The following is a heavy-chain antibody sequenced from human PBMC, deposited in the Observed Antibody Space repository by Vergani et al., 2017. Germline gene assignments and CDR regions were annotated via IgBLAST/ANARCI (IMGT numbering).Heavy chain of an antibody. Sequence: EVQLVESGGGLIKPGGSLRLSCAASGFTFSNAWMSWVRQAPGKGLEWVGRIKSKTDGGTTDYAAPVKGRFTISRDDSKNTRYLQMNSLKTEDTAVYYCARKVAGTSYYYYGMDVWGQGTTVTVSS. J-gene: IGHJ6*02. V-gene: IGHV3-15*01. CDR2: IKSKTDGGTT. D-gene: IGHD6-19*01. CDR1: GFTFSNAW. CDR3: ARKVAGTSYYYYGMDV.